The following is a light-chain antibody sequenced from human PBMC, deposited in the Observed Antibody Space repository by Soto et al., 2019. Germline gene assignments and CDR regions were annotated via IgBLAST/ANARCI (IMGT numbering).Light chain of an antibody. CDR3: QQYHNYPVT. J-gene: IGKJ4*01. Sequence: DIQMTQSPSSLSASVGDRVTITCRASQEISNHLAWFQQKPGKPPKSLSYDASSLQSGVPSKFSGSGSRTDFTLTLSILQPEDFATYYCQQYHNYPVTFGGGTKVEIK. CDR1: QEISNH. V-gene: IGKV1-16*02. CDR2: DAS.